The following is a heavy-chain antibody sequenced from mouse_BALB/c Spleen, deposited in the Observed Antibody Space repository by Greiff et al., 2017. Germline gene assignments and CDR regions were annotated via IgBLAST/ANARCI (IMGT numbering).Heavy chain of an antibody. D-gene: IGHD1-1*01. J-gene: IGHJ4*01. CDR2: IYPGNSDT. CDR1: GYTFTSYW. V-gene: IGHV1-5*01. Sequence: EVQLQQSGTVLARPGASVKMSCKASGYTFTSYWMHWVKQRPGQGLEWIGAIYPGNSDTSYNQKFKGKAKLTAVTSTSTAYMELSSLTNEDSAVYYCTRGAYYYGSTMDYWGQGTSVTVSS. CDR3: TRGAYYYGSTMDY.